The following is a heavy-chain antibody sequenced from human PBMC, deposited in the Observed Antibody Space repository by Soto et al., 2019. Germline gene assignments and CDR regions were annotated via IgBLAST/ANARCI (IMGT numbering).Heavy chain of an antibody. D-gene: IGHD3-16*02. CDR1: GFIFTTFG. Sequence: QMQLVESGGGVVQPGRSLRLSCAASGFIFTTFGMHWVRQAPGKGLEWVAVIQYDGNDKYYADSVKGRFTISRDNSKNALYLQMNSLRPEDTAVYDCARAPIVPHDTGPASRRYGMDVSGQGTTVTVSS. J-gene: IGHJ6*02. CDR3: ARAPIVPHDTGPASRRYGMDV. CDR2: IQYDGNDK. V-gene: IGHV3-33*05.